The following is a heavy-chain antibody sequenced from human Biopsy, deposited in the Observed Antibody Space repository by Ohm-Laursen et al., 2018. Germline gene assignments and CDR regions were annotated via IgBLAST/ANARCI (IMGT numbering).Heavy chain of an antibody. CDR1: GGYFSGYD. Sequence: GTLSLTCAVDGGYFSGYDWTWIRQPPGKGLEWVGEFSHTGTTIYNPSLKSQITISVDKSKNHFPLRLTSVTAADTATYFCARGPYGDNAGAFDVWGQGTVVTVSS. D-gene: IGHD2-21*02. V-gene: IGHV4-34*01. J-gene: IGHJ3*01. CDR3: ARGPYGDNAGAFDV. CDR2: FSHTGTT.